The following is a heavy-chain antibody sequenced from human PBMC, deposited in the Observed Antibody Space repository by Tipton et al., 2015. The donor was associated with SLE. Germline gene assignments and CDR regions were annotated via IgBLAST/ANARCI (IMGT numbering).Heavy chain of an antibody. V-gene: IGHV4-59*11. Sequence: GLVKPSETLSLTCTVSGGSISSHYWSWIRQPPGKGLEWIGYIYYSGSTNYNPSPKSRVTISVDTSKNQFSLKLSSVTAADTAVYYCAVWFGEFPFDPWGQGTLVTVSS. CDR1: GGSISSHY. J-gene: IGHJ5*02. D-gene: IGHD3-10*01. CDR2: IYYSGST. CDR3: AVWFGEFPFDP.